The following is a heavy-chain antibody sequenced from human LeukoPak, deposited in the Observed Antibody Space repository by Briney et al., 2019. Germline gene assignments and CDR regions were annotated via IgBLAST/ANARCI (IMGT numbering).Heavy chain of an antibody. Sequence: SETLSLTCAVSSGSLSGYSWGWVRQPPGKGLEWVGEISHSGITNYNASLKSRVTISLKKSEIQFSLMLSSVTAADSAVYYCTRQSGTVTPIDYWSQGTLVTVSS. CDR2: ISHSGIT. D-gene: IGHD4-17*01. CDR1: SGSLSGYS. V-gene: IGHV4-34*01. J-gene: IGHJ4*02. CDR3: TRQSGTVTPIDY.